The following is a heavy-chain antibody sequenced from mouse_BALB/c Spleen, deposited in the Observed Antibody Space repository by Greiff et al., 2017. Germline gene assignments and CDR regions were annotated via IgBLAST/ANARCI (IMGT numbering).Heavy chain of an antibody. CDR3: ARGWSYWYFDV. CDR1: GFTFSDYY. V-gene: IGHV5-4*02. D-gene: IGHD2-3*01. CDR2: ISDGGSYT. Sequence: EVMLVESGGGLVKPGGSLKLSCAASGFTFSDYYMYWVRQTPEKRLEWVATISDGGSYTYYPDSVKGRFTISRDNAKNNLYLQMSSLKSEDTAMYYCARGWSYWYFDVWGAGTTVTVSS. J-gene: IGHJ1*01.